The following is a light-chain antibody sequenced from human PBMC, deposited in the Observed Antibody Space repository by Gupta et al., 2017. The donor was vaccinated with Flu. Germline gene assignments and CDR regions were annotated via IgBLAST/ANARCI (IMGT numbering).Light chain of an antibody. CDR1: NIGSKS. J-gene: IGLJ2*01. Sequence: SYVLTQPPSVSVAPGKTARITCGGNNIGSKSVHWYQQGPGQAPLVAVHDDSDRPSGIPERFSGSNSGNTATLTISRVEAGDEADYYCQVWNSSSDHFVIFGGGTKLTVL. V-gene: IGLV3-21*03. CDR3: QVWNSSSDHFVI. CDR2: DDS.